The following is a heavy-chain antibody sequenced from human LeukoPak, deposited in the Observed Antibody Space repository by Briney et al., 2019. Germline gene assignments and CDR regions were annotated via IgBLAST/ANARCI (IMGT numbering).Heavy chain of an antibody. Sequence: GGSLRLSCAASGFTFSTYWMYWVRQAPGKGLVWVSRINTDGRNTGYADSVKGRFTISRDNAKNTLYLQMTILTAEDTAAYYCARVGKSGSYYYFDYWGQGTLVTVSS. D-gene: IGHD1-26*01. V-gene: IGHV3-74*01. CDR1: GFTFSTYW. CDR2: INTDGRNT. CDR3: ARVGKSGSYYYFDY. J-gene: IGHJ4*02.